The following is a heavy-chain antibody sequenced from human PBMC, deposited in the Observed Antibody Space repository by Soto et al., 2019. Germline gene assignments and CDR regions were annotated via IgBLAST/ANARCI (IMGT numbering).Heavy chain of an antibody. Sequence: ASVKVSCKASGYTFTSYYMHWVRQAPGQGLEWMGIINPSGGSTSYAQKFQGRVTMTRDTSTSTVYMELSSLRSEDTAVYYCARDLTMVQGVLPYYYYGMDVWGQGTTVTVSS. CDR1: GYTFTSYY. D-gene: IGHD3-10*01. CDR3: ARDLTMVQGVLPYYYYGMDV. J-gene: IGHJ6*02. V-gene: IGHV1-46*01. CDR2: INPSGGST.